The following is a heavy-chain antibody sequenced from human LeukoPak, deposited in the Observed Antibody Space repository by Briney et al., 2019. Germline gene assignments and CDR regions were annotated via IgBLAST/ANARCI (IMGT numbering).Heavy chain of an antibody. Sequence: PSETLSLTCAVYGGSFSGYYWSWIRQPPGKGLEWIGEINHSGSTNYNPSLKSRVTISVDTSKNQFSLKLSSVTAADTAVYYCASIIAGSNWFDPWGQGTLVTVSS. D-gene: IGHD3-10*01. CDR2: INHSGST. CDR1: GGSFSGYY. V-gene: IGHV4-34*01. CDR3: ASIIAGSNWFDP. J-gene: IGHJ5*02.